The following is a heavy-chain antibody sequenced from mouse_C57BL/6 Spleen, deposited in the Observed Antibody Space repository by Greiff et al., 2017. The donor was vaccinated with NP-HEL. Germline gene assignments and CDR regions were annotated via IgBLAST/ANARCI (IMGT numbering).Heavy chain of an antibody. V-gene: IGHV1-81*01. J-gene: IGHJ2*01. Sequence: QVQLQQSGAELARPGASVKLSCKASGYTFTSYGLSWVKQRTGQGLEWIGEIYPRSGNTYYNEKFKGKATLTADKSSSTAYMELRSLTSEDAAVYFCARDEEYGPFDYWGQGTTLTVSS. CDR1: GYTFTSYG. CDR2: IYPRSGNT. CDR3: ARDEEYGPFDY. D-gene: IGHD1-1*02.